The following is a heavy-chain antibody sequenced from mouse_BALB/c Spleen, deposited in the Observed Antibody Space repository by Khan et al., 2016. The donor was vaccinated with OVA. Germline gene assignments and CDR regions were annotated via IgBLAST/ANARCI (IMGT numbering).Heavy chain of an antibody. Sequence: VQLQESGAELVRPGASVNLSCKTSGYIFTNYWIHWVKQRSGQGLEWIARIYPGSGSTYYNEKFKGKATLTADKSSSTAYMQLSSLKAEDAAVYCCARPYDSSHYFDYWGQGTTLTVSS. CDR1: GYIFTNYW. CDR2: IYPGSGST. CDR3: ARPYDSSHYFDY. V-gene: IGHV1-76*01. D-gene: IGHD1-1*01. J-gene: IGHJ2*01.